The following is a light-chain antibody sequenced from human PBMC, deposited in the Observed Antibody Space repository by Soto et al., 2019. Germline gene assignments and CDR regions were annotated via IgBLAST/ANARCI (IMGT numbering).Light chain of an antibody. V-gene: IGKV1-39*01. CDR3: QQRYSVPYT. J-gene: IGKJ2*01. CDR1: QTISTS. Sequence: DIQMTQSPSSLSASLGDTISITCRSFQTISTSLNWYQQRPGKAPQLLIFGASNLHTGVPPRFSGLGSGTHFTLTITTPQPEDAATYYCQQRYSVPYTFGQGTTVDI. CDR2: GAS.